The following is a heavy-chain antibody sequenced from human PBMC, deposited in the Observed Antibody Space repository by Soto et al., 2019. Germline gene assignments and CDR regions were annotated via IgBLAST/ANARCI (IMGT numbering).Heavy chain of an antibody. CDR2: IYYSGST. CDR3: ARLGGLHSSGWYDYYYHGMDV. CDR1: GGSISSYY. D-gene: IGHD6-19*01. Sequence: SETLSLTCTVSGGSISSYYWSWIRQPPGKGLEWIGYIYYSGSTNYNPSLKSRVTISVDTSKNQFSLKLSSVTAADTAVYYCARLGGLHSSGWYDYYYHGMDVWGQGTTVTVSS. J-gene: IGHJ6*02. V-gene: IGHV4-59*08.